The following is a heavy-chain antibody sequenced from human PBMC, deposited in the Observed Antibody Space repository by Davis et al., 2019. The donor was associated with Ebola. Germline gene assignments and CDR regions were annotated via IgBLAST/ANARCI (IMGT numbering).Heavy chain of an antibody. J-gene: IGHJ4*02. CDR2: IYSGGST. Sequence: PGGSLRLSCVVSGFTVSNHYMTWVRQAPGTGLEWVSVIYSGGSTFYADSVRGRFTISRDNSMNTVYLQMNSLRAADTAVYYCGRYCNPNCPRGGIDYWGQGTLVTVSS. CDR3: GRYCNPNCPRGGIDY. CDR1: GFTVSNHY. D-gene: IGHD1-1*01. V-gene: IGHV3-53*01.